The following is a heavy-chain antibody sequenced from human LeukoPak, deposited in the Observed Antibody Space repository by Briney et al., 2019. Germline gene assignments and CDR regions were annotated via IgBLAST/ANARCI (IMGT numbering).Heavy chain of an antibody. CDR2: IIPIFGTA. D-gene: IGHD3-10*01. V-gene: IGHV1-69*05. CDR3: ARDGVLLWFGDPGGGFDY. Sequence: GASVKVSCKASGGTFSSYAISWVRQAPGQGLEWMGGIIPIFGTANYAQKFQGRVTITTDESTSTAYMELSSLRSEDTAVYYCARDGVLLWFGDPGGGFDYWGQGTLVTVSS. J-gene: IGHJ4*02. CDR1: GGTFSSYA.